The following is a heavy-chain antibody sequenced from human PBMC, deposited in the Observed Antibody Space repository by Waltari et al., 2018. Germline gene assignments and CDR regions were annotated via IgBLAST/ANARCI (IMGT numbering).Heavy chain of an antibody. CDR3: AREVMATTNWFDP. J-gene: IGHJ5*02. CDR1: GFTFSSYS. V-gene: IGHV3-21*01. Sequence: EVQLVESGGGLVKPGGSLRLSCAASGFTFSSYSMNWVRQAPGKGLEWVSSISSISSYIYYADSVKGRFTISRDNAKNSLYLQMNSLRAEDTAVYYCAREVMATTNWFDPWGQGTLVTVSS. D-gene: IGHD2-21*01. CDR2: ISSISSYI.